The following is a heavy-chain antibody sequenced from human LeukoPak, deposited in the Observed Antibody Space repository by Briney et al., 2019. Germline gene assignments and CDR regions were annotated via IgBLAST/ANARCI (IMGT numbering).Heavy chain of an antibody. CDR3: ARAGSGPDENAFDI. V-gene: IGHV3-21*01. CDR1: GFTFSSYA. D-gene: IGHD6-19*01. Sequence: PGGSLRLSCAASGFTFSSYAMSWVRQAPGKGLEWVSSISSSSSYIYYADSVKGRFTISRDNAKNSLYLQMNSLRAEDTAVYYCARAGSGPDENAFDIWGQGTMVTVSS. J-gene: IGHJ3*02. CDR2: ISSSSSYI.